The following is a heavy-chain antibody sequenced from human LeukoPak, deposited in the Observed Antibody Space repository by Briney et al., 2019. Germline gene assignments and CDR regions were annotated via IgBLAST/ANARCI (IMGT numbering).Heavy chain of an antibody. V-gene: IGHV4-59*08. D-gene: IGHD6-19*01. CDR1: GGSISSYY. CDR3: ARHEGIAVAGTLGGEDWFDP. J-gene: IGHJ5*02. Sequence: PSETLSLTCTVSGGSISSYYWSWIRQPPGKGLEWIGYIYYSGSTNYNPSLKSRVTISVDTSKNQFSLKLSSVTAADTAVYYCARHEGIAVAGTLGGEDWFDPWGRGTLVTVSS. CDR2: IYYSGST.